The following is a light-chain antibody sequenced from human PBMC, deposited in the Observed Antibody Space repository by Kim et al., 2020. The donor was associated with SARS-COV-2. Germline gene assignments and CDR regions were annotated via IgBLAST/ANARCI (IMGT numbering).Light chain of an antibody. CDR3: QQRSNWPP. J-gene: IGKJ2*01. V-gene: IGKV3-11*01. CDR1: QSVSSY. CDR2: DAS. Sequence: LSLSPGERATLSCRASQSVSSYLAWYQQKPGQAPRLLIYDASNRATGIPARFSGSGSGTDFTLTISSLEPEDFAVYYCQQRSNWPPLGQGTKLEI.